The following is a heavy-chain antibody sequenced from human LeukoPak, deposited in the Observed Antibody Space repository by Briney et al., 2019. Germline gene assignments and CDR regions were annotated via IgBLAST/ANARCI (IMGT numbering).Heavy chain of an antibody. CDR3: ARQMDRYSTYTSAWNAFAY. V-gene: IGHV1-2*02. J-gene: IGHJ4*02. D-gene: IGHD6-19*01. Sequence: GASVKVSCKASGYTFTGYYMHWVRQAPGQGLEWMGWINPNSGGTNYAQKFQGRVTMTRDTSISTAYMELGRLRSDDTAVYYCARQMDRYSTYTSAWNAFAYWGQGTLVTVSS. CDR1: GYTFTGYY. CDR2: INPNSGGT.